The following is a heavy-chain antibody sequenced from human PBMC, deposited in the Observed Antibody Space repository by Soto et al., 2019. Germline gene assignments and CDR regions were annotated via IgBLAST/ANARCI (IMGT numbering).Heavy chain of an antibody. D-gene: IGHD3-16*01. CDR2: ISGSGGST. V-gene: IGHV3-23*01. CDR3: AKAGPRLAFGGVNFDY. Sequence: GGSLRLSCAASGFTFSSYAMSWVRQAPGKGLEWVSAISGSGGSTYYTDSVKGRFTISRDNSKNTLYLQMNSLRAEDTAVYYCAKAGPRLAFGGVNFDYWGQGTLVTVSS. J-gene: IGHJ4*02. CDR1: GFTFSSYA.